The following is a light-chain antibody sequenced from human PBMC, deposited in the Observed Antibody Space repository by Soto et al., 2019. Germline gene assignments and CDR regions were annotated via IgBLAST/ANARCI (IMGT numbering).Light chain of an antibody. V-gene: IGLV2-14*03. CDR1: SSDLGGHNY. CDR2: DVS. CDR3: SSYTGSSTV. J-gene: IGLJ2*01. Sequence: QSVLTQPASVSGSPGRSITISCTGASSDLGGHNYVSWYQQHPGKAPKLMIFDVSNRPSGVSNRFSASKSGNTASLTISGLQAEDEADYYCSSYTGSSTVFGGGTQLTVL.